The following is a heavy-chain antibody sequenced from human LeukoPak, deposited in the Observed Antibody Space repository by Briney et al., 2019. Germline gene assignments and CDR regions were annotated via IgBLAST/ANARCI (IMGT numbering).Heavy chain of an antibody. CDR2: ISWNSGSI. CDR1: GFTFDDYA. V-gene: IGHV3-9*01. D-gene: IGHD1-26*01. J-gene: IGHJ3*02. CDR3: ATIPRVGATHDAFDI. Sequence: GRSLRLSCAASGFTFDDYAMHWVRQAPGKGLEWVSGISWNSGSIGYADSVKGRFTISRDNAKNSLYLQMNSLRAEDTALYYCATIPRVGATHDAFDIWGQGTMVTVSS.